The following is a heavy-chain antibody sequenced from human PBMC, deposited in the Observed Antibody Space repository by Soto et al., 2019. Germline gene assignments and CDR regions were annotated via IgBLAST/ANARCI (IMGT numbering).Heavy chain of an antibody. CDR3: ARGTGDPMVRGVMYYYYYYYMDV. CDR2: INHSGST. J-gene: IGHJ6*03. V-gene: IGHV4-34*01. Sequence: QVQLQQWGAGLLKPSETLSLTCVVYGGSFSGHYWSWIRQPPGKGLEWIGEINHSGSTNYNPSLKSRVTISVDTSKSQFALKLSSVTAADTAVYYCARGTGDPMVRGVMYYYYYYYMDVWGKGTTVTVSS. CDR1: GGSFSGHY. D-gene: IGHD3-10*01.